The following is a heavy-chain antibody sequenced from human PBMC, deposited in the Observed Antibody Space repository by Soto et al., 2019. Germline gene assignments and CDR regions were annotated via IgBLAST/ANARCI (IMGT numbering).Heavy chain of an antibody. Sequence: QVQLVQSGAEVKKPGSSVKVSCKASGGTFSSYTISWVRQAPGQGLEWMGRIIPILGIANYAQKFQGRVTITEDKSTSTGYMELSSLRSEDTAVYYCARDGGWDGSGSQYWGQGTLVTVSS. V-gene: IGHV1-69*08. CDR3: ARDGGWDGSGSQY. CDR1: GGTFSSYT. D-gene: IGHD3-10*01. J-gene: IGHJ4*02. CDR2: IIPILGIA.